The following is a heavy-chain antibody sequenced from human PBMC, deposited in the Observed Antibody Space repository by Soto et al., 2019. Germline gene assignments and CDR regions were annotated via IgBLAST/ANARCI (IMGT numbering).Heavy chain of an antibody. Sequence: GASVKVSCKASGYTFTSYGISWVRQAPGQGLEWMGWISAYNGNTNYAQKLQGRVTMTTDTSTSTAYMELRSLRSDDTAVYYCARVGYDFWSGYSYFYIYYYYMDVWGKGTTVTVSS. CDR2: ISAYNGNT. CDR3: ARVGYDFWSGYSYFYIYYYYMDV. D-gene: IGHD3-3*01. V-gene: IGHV1-18*01. J-gene: IGHJ6*03. CDR1: GYTFTSYG.